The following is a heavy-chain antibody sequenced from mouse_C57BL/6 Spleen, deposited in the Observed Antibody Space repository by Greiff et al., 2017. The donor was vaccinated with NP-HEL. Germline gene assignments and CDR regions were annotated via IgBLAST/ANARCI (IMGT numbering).Heavy chain of an antibody. CDR3: TRHAMDY. CDR2: IRNKTNNHAT. J-gene: IGHJ4*01. V-gene: IGHV6-6*01. Sequence: EVQLQQSGGGLVQPGGSMKLSCAASGFTFSDAWMDWVRQSPEKGLEWVAEIRNKTNNHATYYAESVQGRFTISRYDSRSSVYLQMNSLRAEDTGIYYCTRHAMDYWGQGTSVTVSS. CDR1: GFTFSDAW.